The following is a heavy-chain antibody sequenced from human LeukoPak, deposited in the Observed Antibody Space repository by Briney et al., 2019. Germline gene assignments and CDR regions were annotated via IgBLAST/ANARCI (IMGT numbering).Heavy chain of an antibody. Sequence: GGSLRLSCAASGFTFSSYSMNCVRQAPGKGLEWFSSISSSSSYIYYADSVKGRFTISRDNAKNSLYLQMNSLRDEDTAVYYCARGAVVVPAAHTGFDYWGQGTLVTVSS. J-gene: IGHJ4*02. D-gene: IGHD2-2*01. CDR1: GFTFSSYS. CDR3: ARGAVVVPAAHTGFDY. CDR2: ISSSSSYI. V-gene: IGHV3-21*01.